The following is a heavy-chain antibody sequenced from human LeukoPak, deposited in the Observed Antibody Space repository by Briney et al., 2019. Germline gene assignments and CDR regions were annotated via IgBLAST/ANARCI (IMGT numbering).Heavy chain of an antibody. J-gene: IGHJ6*02. CDR2: IYYSGST. V-gene: IGHV4-30-4*01. CDR1: GGSISSGGYY. Sequence: SETLSLTCTVSGGSISSGGYYWSWIRQPPGKGLEWIGYIYYSGSTYYNPSLKSRVTISVDTSKNQFSLKLSSVTAADTAVYYCARDYPEAEEYSSGYKGLDVWGQGTTVTVSS. CDR3: ARDYPEAEEYSSGYKGLDV. D-gene: IGHD3-22*01.